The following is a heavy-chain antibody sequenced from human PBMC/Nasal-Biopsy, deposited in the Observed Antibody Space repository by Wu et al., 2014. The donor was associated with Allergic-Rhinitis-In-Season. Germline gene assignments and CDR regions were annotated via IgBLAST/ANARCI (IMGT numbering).Heavy chain of an antibody. CDR3: TRGTWGNPFDI. CDR2: IWYDGTNK. CDR1: GFTFSTYG. V-gene: IGHV3-33*01. J-gene: IGHJ3*02. D-gene: IGHD3-16*01. Sequence: LRLSCAASGFTFSTYGMHWVRQAPGKGLEWVAVIWYDGTNKYYAESVKGRSTISRDNSKNTLYLQMNSLRADDTAVYYCTRGTWGNPFDIWGQGTMVTVSS.